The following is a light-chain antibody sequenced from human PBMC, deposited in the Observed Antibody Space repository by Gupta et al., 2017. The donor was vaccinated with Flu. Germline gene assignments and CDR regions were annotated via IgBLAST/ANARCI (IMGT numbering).Light chain of an antibody. CDR2: EDA. V-gene: IGLV2-23*02. Sequence: QSVLTQPASVSGSPGQSFTIPCTGTSNDVGYYNLVYCYQQRPGQTPKVIIYEDAKRPSGVSDRFSDSNAGNTASLTISVLLAEDEADDYCCAHTHSDTFIFGGGAKVTVL. CDR1: SNDVGYYNL. J-gene: IGLJ2*01. CDR3: CAHTHSDTFI.